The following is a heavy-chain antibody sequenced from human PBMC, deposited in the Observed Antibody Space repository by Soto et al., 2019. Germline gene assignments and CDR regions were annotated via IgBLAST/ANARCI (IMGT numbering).Heavy chain of an antibody. V-gene: IGHV3-66*01. CDR2: IYSGGST. J-gene: IGHJ4*02. CDR1: GFTVSSNY. D-gene: IGHD2-2*01. Sequence: EVQLVESGGGLVQPGGSLRLSCAASGFTVSSNYMSWVRQAPGKGLEWVSVIYSGGSTYYADSVKGRFTISRDNSKNTLYLQMISQWAEDTAVYYCARDHEYCGSIEPCSYWGQGTLVTVSS. CDR3: ARDHEYCGSIEPCSY.